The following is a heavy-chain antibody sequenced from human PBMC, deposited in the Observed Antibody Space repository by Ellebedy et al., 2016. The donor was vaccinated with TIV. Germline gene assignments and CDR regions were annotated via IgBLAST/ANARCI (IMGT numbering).Heavy chain of an antibody. Sequence: SETLSLTCTVSGNSISSYYWSWIRQPPGKGLEWIGNIFYTGSTSYNPSLKSRVTMSVDTSKNQFSLKLSSVTAADTAVYFCARDYSDYVHGFDFWGQGTMVSVSS. V-gene: IGHV4-59*08. CDR3: ARDYSDYVHGFDF. CDR1: GNSISSYY. D-gene: IGHD5-12*01. CDR2: IFYTGST. J-gene: IGHJ3*01.